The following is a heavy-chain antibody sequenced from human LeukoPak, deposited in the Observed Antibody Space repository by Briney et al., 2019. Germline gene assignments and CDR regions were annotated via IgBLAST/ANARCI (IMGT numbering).Heavy chain of an antibody. V-gene: IGHV3-7*02. CDR3: VSRLDV. D-gene: IGHD6-6*01. CDR1: GVTFSSYW. CDR2: IKQDGSEK. Sequence: PGGSLRLSCTAFGVTFSSYWMSWVRQAPGKGLEWVATIKQDGSEKYYVDFVKGRFSISRDNPNTTLYLQMDSLRPEDTAIYYCVSRLDVWGQGTTVTVSS. J-gene: IGHJ6*02.